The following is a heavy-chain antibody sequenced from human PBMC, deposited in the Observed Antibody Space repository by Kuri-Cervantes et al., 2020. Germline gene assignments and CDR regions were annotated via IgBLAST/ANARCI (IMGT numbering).Heavy chain of an antibody. J-gene: IGHJ4*02. D-gene: IGHD6-19*01. CDR2: IYYSGST. CDR1: GGSISSSSYY. Sequence: SETLSLTCTVSGGSISSSSYYWGWIRQPPGKGLEWIGSIYYSGSTYYNPSLKSRVTIPVDTSKNQFSLKLSSVTAADTAVYYCARVRPPTIPVAGGLFDYWGQGTLVTVSS. CDR3: ARVRPPTIPVAGGLFDY. V-gene: IGHV4-39*07.